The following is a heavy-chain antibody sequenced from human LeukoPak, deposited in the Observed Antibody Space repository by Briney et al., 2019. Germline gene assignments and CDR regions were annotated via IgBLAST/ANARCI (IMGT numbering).Heavy chain of an antibody. CDR1: GGSIIEYY. V-gene: IGHV4-59*01. CDR3: ARGGNFYRGHYFDY. D-gene: IGHD1-26*01. J-gene: IGHJ4*02. CDR2: IYYTGST. Sequence: PSETLSLTCTVSGGSIIEYYRYWIRQPPGKGLDWIGYIYYTGSTKYHPSLKSQLTISVDKSKNQFSLRLTSVTAADTAVYYCARGGNFYRGHYFDYWGQGALVTVSS.